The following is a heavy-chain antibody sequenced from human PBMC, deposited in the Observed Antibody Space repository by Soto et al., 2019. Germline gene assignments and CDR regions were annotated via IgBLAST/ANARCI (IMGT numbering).Heavy chain of an antibody. V-gene: IGHV3-48*03. CDR2: ISGSGRTI. CDR3: ARSGTYEPLYY. D-gene: IGHD1-26*01. CDR1: GFTLSSYE. Sequence: GGALRLSCAASGFTLSSYEMNWVRQAPGKGLEWVSYISGSGRTIYYADSVKGRFTISRDNAKNSLYLQMNSLRAEYTAVYYCARSGTYEPLYYWGQGTLVTVSS. J-gene: IGHJ4*02.